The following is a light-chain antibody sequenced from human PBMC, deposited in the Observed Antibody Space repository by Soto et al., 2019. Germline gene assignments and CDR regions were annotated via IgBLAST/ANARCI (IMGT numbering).Light chain of an antibody. V-gene: IGLV2-14*03. CDR2: DVR. CDR3: SSYTISSTVI. Sequence: QSALTQPASVSGSPGQSITISCTGTSSDVGGYNFVSWYQQHPGKAPKFIIYDVRNRPSGVSKRFSGSRSGNTASLTISGLQAEDEADYYCSSYTISSTVIFGGGTKLTVL. J-gene: IGLJ2*01. CDR1: SSDVGGYNF.